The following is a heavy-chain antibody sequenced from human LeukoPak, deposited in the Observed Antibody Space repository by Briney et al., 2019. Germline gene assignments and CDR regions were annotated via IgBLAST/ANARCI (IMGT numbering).Heavy chain of an antibody. V-gene: IGHV4-4*09. CDR2: IYTSEIT. CDR3: ARHKAAAGSDFWSCYPYYLDY. Sequence: PSETLSLTCIVSGDSLSMYYWSWIPQPPGKGRECIGYIYTSEITNYSPSLNSRVTISVDSSKTQLSLKLSSVTAANTALYYCARHKAAAGSDFWSCYPYYLDYWGQGTLVTVSS. J-gene: IGHJ4*02. D-gene: IGHD3-3*01. CDR1: GDSLSMYY.